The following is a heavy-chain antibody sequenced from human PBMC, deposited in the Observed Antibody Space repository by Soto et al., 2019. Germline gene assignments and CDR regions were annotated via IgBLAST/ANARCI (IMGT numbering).Heavy chain of an antibody. CDR1: GFTFSSYW. Sequence: EVQLVESGGGLVQPGGSLRLSCAASGFTFSSYWMSWVRQAPGKGLEWVANIKQDGSEKYYVDSVKGRFTISRDNAXXSLYLQMNSLRAEDTAVYYCARLRVIAAAGTSFDYWGQGTLVTVSS. D-gene: IGHD6-13*01. CDR2: IKQDGSEK. CDR3: ARLRVIAAAGTSFDY. J-gene: IGHJ4*02. V-gene: IGHV3-7*01.